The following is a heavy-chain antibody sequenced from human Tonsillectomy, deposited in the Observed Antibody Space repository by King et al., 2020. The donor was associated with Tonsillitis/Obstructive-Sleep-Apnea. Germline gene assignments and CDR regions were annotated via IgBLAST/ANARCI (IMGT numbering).Heavy chain of an antibody. CDR1: GYTFTSYA. J-gene: IGHJ3*02. Sequence: QLVQSGSELKKPGASVKVSCKASGYTFTSYAMNWVRQAPGQGLEWMGWINTNTGNPTYAQGFTGRFVFSLDTSVSTAYLQISRLKAEDTALYYCATPSGVYGDYVITDAFDIWGQGTMVTVSS. CDR2: INTNTGNP. CDR3: ATPSGVYGDYVITDAFDI. D-gene: IGHD4-17*01. V-gene: IGHV7-4-1*02.